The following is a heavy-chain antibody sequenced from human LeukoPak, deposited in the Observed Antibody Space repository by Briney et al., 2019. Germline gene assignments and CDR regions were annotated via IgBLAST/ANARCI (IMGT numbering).Heavy chain of an antibody. Sequence: SQTLSLTCSVTGGSISSGDYYWTWIRQPPGKGLEWIAYIYYSGSAEYNLSLQSRATISVDTSKNQFFLKLRSVTAADTAVYYCARRQYYYASGSMDVWGKGTMVTISS. CDR3: ARRQYYYASGSMDV. V-gene: IGHV4-30-4*08. J-gene: IGHJ6*03. D-gene: IGHD3-10*01. CDR1: GGSISSGDYY. CDR2: IYYSGSA.